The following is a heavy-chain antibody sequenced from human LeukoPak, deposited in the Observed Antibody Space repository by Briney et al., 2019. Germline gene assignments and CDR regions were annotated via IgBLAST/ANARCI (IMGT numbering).Heavy chain of an antibody. D-gene: IGHD5-18*01. CDR1: GGSISSYY. Sequence: SETLSLTCTVSGGSISSYYWSCIRQPPGKGLEWIGYIYYSGSTNYNPSLKSRVTISVDTSKNQFSLKLSSVTAADTAVYYCARDGYSYGFFDYWGQGTLVTVSS. V-gene: IGHV4-59*01. J-gene: IGHJ4*02. CDR3: ARDGYSYGFFDY. CDR2: IYYSGST.